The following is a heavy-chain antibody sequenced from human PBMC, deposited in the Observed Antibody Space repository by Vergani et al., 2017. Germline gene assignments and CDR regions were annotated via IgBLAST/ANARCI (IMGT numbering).Heavy chain of an antibody. CDR3: ASRVSAGGGLDT. D-gene: IGHD2-15*01. CDR1: GFTFKNNT. CDR2: ITSTGATI. Sequence: VQLVESGGGLVKPGGSLRLSCGASGFTFKNNTMTWVRQSPGKGLECVSSITSTGATINYADSVKGRFTISRDNAKKFLYLQMNNLTAEDTALYYCASRVSAGGGLDTWGQGTLVTVS. J-gene: IGHJ5*02. V-gene: IGHV3-21*02.